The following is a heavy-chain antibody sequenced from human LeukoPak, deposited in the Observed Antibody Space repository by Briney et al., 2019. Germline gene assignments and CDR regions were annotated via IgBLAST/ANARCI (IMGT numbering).Heavy chain of an antibody. V-gene: IGHV1-69*04. CDR3: ARDFIHYGHPYYY. Sequence: SVKVSCKASGGTFSSYTISWVRQAPGQGLEWMGRIIPILGIANYAQKFQGRVTITADKSTSTAYMELSSLRSEDTAVYYCARDFIHYGHPYYYWGQGTLVTVSS. D-gene: IGHD3-10*01. CDR1: GGTFSSYT. CDR2: IIPILGIA. J-gene: IGHJ4*02.